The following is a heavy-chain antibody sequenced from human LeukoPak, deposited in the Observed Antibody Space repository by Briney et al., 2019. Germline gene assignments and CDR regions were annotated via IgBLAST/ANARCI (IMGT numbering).Heavy chain of an antibody. CDR2: ISYDGSNK. CDR3: AIGGDSSGYFHESFAFDI. Sequence: PGRSLRLSCAASGFTFSSYAMHWVRQAPGKGLEWVAVISYDGSNKYYADSVKGRFTISRDNSKNTLYLQMNSLRAEDTAVYYCAIGGDSSGYFHESFAFDIWGRGTMVTVSS. V-gene: IGHV3-30-3*01. J-gene: IGHJ3*02. CDR1: GFTFSSYA. D-gene: IGHD3-22*01.